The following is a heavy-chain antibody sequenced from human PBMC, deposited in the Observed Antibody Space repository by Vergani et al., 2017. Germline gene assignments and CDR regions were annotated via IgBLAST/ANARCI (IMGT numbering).Heavy chain of an antibody. J-gene: IGHJ3*02. D-gene: IGHD7-27*01. V-gene: IGHV4-39*07. Sequence: QLQLQESGPGLVKPSETLSLTCTVSGGSISSSSYYWGWIRQPPGKGLEWIGSIYNSGSTYYNPSLKSRVTISVDTSKNQFSLKLSSVTAADTAVYYCARDPHRNWGVGDAFDIWGQGTMVTVSS. CDR2: IYNSGST. CDR1: GGSISSSSYY. CDR3: ARDPHRNWGVGDAFDI.